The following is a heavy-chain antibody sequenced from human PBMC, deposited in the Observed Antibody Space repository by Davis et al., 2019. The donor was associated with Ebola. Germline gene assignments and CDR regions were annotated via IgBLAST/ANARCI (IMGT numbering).Heavy chain of an antibody. D-gene: IGHD5-18*01. CDR1: GFTFSIYS. Sequence: GESLKISCAASGFTFSIYSMHWVRQAPGKGLEWISYIVDSSSTIYYADSVKGRFTISRDNAKNSLYLQMDSLRDEDTAVYYCARVRGAYSYGYTDYWGQGTLVTVSS. CDR2: IVDSSSTI. CDR3: ARVRGAYSYGYTDY. V-gene: IGHV3-48*02. J-gene: IGHJ4*02.